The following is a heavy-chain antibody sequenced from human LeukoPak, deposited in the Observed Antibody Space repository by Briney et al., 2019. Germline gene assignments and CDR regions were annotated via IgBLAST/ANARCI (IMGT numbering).Heavy chain of an antibody. CDR3: ASGGYCSGGSCYTDYYYYGMDV. Sequence: ASVKVSCKASGGTFSSYAISWVRQAPGQGLEWMGRIIPILGIANYAQKFQGRVTITADKSTSTAYMELSSLRSEDTAVYYCASGGYCSGGSCYTDYYYYGMDVWGQGTTVTVSS. J-gene: IGHJ6*02. D-gene: IGHD2-15*01. CDR1: GGTFSSYA. CDR2: IIPILGIA. V-gene: IGHV1-69*04.